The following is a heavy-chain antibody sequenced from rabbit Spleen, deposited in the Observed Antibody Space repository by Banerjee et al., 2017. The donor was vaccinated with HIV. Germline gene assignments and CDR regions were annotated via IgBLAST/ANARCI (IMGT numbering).Heavy chain of an antibody. V-gene: IGHV1S45*01. CDR2: INAITGKT. CDR3: ARDLTGVISWNFGW. J-gene: IGHJ4*01. CDR1: GFSFSNKAV. Sequence: QEQLVESGGGLVKPEGSLQLSCTASGFSFSNKAVMCWVRQAPGKGLEWIACINAITGKTVYASWAKGRFTFSKTSSTTVTLQVTSLTGADTATYFCARDLTGVISWNFGWWGPGSLVTVS. D-gene: IGHD1-1*01.